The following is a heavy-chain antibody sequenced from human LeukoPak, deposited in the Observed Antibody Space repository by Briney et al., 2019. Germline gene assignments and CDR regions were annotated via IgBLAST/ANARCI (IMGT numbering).Heavy chain of an antibody. CDR2: INHSGST. Sequence: PSETLSLTCAVYGGSFSGYYWSWIRQPPGKGLEWIGEINHSGSTNYNPSLKSRVTISVDTSKNQFSLELSSVTAADTAVYYCARGRGTFDPWGQGTLVTVSS. J-gene: IGHJ5*02. CDR3: ARGRGTFDP. CDR1: GGSFSGYY. V-gene: IGHV4-34*01.